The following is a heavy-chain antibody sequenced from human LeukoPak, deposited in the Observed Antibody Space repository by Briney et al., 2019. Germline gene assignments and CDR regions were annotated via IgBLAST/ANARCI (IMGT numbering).Heavy chain of an antibody. V-gene: IGHV4-61*01. CDR3: ARDGGRYFPCYGMDV. J-gene: IGHJ6*02. CDR1: GDSVSSDSYY. CDR2: ISYSGNT. Sequence: SETLSLTCSVSGDSVSSDSYYWSWIRQPPGKGLEWIGSISYSGNTDYNPSLKSRLTISVDTSKNQFSLKLSSVTAADTAVYYCARDGGRYFPCYGMDVWGQGTTVTVSS. D-gene: IGHD3-9*01.